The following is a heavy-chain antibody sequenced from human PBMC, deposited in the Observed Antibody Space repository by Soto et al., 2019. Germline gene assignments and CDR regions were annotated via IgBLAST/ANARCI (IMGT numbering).Heavy chain of an antibody. V-gene: IGHV4-30-2*01. CDR1: GASITTGGHA. J-gene: IGHJ5*02. CDR3: ARETTARFDP. D-gene: IGHD1-1*01. Sequence: SQTLSINGSISGASITTGGHAWSLFRQAPGKGLEWIGYIYDSATPYYNQSFKGRVTISMDRSKNQFSLRLSSVTAADTAVCYCARETTARFDPWGQGALVTVSS. CDR2: IYDSATP.